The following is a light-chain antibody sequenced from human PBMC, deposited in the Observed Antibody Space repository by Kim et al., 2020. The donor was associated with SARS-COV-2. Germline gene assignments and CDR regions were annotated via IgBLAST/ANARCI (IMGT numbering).Light chain of an antibody. V-gene: IGLV3-9*01. Sequence: AAQRTRARSTCGRDYSGTKHVHRPQQRAGQAPGLVIYGDSSRPAEIPERFSGSNSGTTATLTFSRPQAGDEADYYCQVWDNNTWVFGGGTQLTVL. CDR1: YSGTKH. CDR3: QVWDNNTWV. CDR2: GDS. J-gene: IGLJ3*02.